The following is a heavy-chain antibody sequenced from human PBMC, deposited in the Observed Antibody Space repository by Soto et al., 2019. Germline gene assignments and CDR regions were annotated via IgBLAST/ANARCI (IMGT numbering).Heavy chain of an antibody. CDR1: GFTFGDYA. CDR3: TSWTGRYGMDV. D-gene: IGHD3-3*01. CDR2: IRSKAYGGTT. J-gene: IGHJ6*02. Sequence: EVQLVESGGGLVKPGRSLRLSCTASGFTFGDYAMSWFRQAPGKGLEWVGFIRSKAYGGTTEYAASVKGRFTISRDDSKSIAYLQMNSLKTEDTAVYYCTSWTGRYGMDVWGQGTTVTVSS. V-gene: IGHV3-49*05.